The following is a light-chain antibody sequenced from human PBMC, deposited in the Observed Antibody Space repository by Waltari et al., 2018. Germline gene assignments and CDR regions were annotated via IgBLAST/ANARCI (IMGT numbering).Light chain of an antibody. V-gene: IGLV1-44*01. CDR2: RND. CDR3: AAWDDRMNGHWV. CDR1: SSNIGDNV. Sequence: QSVLTQSPSASGTPGQRVTISCSASSSNIGDNVLNWYQQVPGKAPKLLIYRNDQRPSGVPDRFSASKSGTSASLAISGLQSEDEADYYCAAWDDRMNGHWVFGGGTKVTVL. J-gene: IGLJ3*02.